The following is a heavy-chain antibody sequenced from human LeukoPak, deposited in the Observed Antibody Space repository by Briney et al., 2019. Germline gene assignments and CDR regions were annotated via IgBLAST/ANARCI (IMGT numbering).Heavy chain of an antibody. CDR2: ISGSGGST. Sequence: GGSLRLSCAASGFTFSSYGMSWVRQAPGKGLEWVSAISGSGGSTYYADSVKGRITISRDNSKNTLYLQMNSLRAEDTAVYYCAKDHDGSRGVLNWFDPWGQGTLVTVSS. D-gene: IGHD6-13*01. V-gene: IGHV3-23*01. CDR3: AKDHDGSRGVLNWFDP. CDR1: GFTFSSYG. J-gene: IGHJ5*02.